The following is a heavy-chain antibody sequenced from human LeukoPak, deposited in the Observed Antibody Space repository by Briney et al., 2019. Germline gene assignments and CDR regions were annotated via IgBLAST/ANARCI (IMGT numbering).Heavy chain of an antibody. V-gene: IGHV3-23*01. CDR2: IGSSGTT. Sequence: SGGSLRLSCAASGFTFGTCGMNWDRQAPGKGLEWVSGIGSSGTTYYADSVKGRFTVSRDNSKNTLYLQMNSLGAEDTAVYYCAKGTTSGYNDALDIWGQGTLVTVSS. D-gene: IGHD3-22*01. J-gene: IGHJ3*02. CDR3: AKGTTSGYNDALDI. CDR1: GFTFGTCG.